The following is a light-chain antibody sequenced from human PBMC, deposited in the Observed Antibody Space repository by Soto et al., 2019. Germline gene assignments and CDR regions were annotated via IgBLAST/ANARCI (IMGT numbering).Light chain of an antibody. CDR2: DTS. Sequence: EIVLTQSPGTLYLSPGERATLSCRASQSVSSSYLAWYQQKPGQAPRLLIYDTSDRATGIPDRFSASGSGTDFTLTISRLEPEDFAVYYCQPYGTSALFGHGTKVDIK. CDR3: QPYGTSAL. J-gene: IGKJ1*01. V-gene: IGKV3-20*01. CDR1: QSVSSSY.